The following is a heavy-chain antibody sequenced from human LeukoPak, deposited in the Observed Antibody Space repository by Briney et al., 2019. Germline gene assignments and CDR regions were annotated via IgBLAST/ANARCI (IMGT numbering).Heavy chain of an antibody. CDR3: AELGITMIGGV. D-gene: IGHD3-10*02. CDR2: VKQDGSEK. V-gene: IGHV3-7*01. J-gene: IGHJ6*04. CDR1: GFTVSSNS. Sequence: GGSLRLSCTVSGFTVSSNSMSWVRQAPGKGLEWVASVKQDGSEKYYVDSVKGRFNISRNNAKNSLHLQMNSLRAEDTAVYYCAELGITMIGGVWGKGTTVTISS.